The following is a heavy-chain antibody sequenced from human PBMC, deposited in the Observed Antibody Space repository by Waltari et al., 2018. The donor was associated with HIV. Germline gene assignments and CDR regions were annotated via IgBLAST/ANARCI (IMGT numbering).Heavy chain of an antibody. V-gene: IGHV4-4*02. CDR1: GGSISSSNW. Sequence: QVQLQESGPGLVKPSGTLSLTCAVSGGSISSSNWWSWVRQPPGKGLEWIGEIYHSGSTNYNPSLKSRVTISVDKSKNQFSLKLSSVTAADTAVYYCARALTMATIEATRNDAFDIWGQGTMVTVSS. CDR2: IYHSGST. CDR3: ARALTMATIEATRNDAFDI. D-gene: IGHD5-12*01. J-gene: IGHJ3*02.